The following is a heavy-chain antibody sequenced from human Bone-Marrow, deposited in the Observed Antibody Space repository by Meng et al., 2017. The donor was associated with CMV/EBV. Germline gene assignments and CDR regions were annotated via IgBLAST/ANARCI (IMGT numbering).Heavy chain of an antibody. J-gene: IGHJ4*02. V-gene: IGHV3-30*04. Sequence: GESLKISCAASGFTFSSYSMHWVRQAPGKGLEWVAVISYDGRDKYYPDSVKGRFTNSRDNSKNTLYLQMNSLRAEDTAVYYCASGVGPTIGGDYWGQGPLVTFYS. CDR1: GFTFSSYS. CDR3: ASGVGPTIGGDY. CDR2: ISYDGRDK. D-gene: IGHD1-26*01.